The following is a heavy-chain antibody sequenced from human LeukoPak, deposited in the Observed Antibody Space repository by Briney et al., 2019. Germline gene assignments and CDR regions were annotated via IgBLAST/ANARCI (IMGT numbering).Heavy chain of an antibody. CDR2: TYYSGRT. J-gene: IGHJ4*02. CDR3: ARLLATATSAFDY. V-gene: IGHV4-59*01. CDR1: GGSISSFY. D-gene: IGHD1-26*01. Sequence: PSETLSLTCTVSGGSISSFYWSWIRQPPGKGLEWIGYTYYSGRTNYNPSLKSRLTISVDTSKSQFSLKLSSVTAADTAVYFCARLLATATSAFDYWGRGILVTVSS.